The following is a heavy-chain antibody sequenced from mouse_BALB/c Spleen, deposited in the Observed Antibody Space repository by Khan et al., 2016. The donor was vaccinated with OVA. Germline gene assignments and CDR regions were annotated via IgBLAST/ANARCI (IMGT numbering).Heavy chain of an antibody. V-gene: IGHV2-6*02. D-gene: IGHD2-3*01. Sequence: QVQLKESGPGLVAPSQSLSITCTVSGFSLTSYGVHWVRQPPGKGLEWLVVIWSDGSTNYNSVLKSRLSISKDNSKSQVFLKMNSLQTDDTAIYYCARWFEGYSYHYARDYWGKGTSVTVSS. J-gene: IGHJ4*01. CDR1: GFSLTSYG. CDR3: ARWFEGYSYHYARDY. CDR2: IWSDGST.